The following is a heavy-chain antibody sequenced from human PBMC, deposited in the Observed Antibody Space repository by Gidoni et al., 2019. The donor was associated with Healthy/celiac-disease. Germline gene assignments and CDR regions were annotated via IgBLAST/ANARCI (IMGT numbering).Heavy chain of an antibody. Sequence: QVQLQQWGAGLLKPSETLSLTCAVYGGSFSGYYWSWIRQPPGKGLEWIGEINHSGSTNSDPSLKSRVTISVDTSKNQFSLKLSSVTAADTAVYYCARGRRCGYYDSSGYYYARRDTDAFDIWGQGTMVTVSS. J-gene: IGHJ3*02. CDR3: ARGRRCGYYDSSGYYYARRDTDAFDI. CDR1: GGSFSGYY. D-gene: IGHD3-22*01. V-gene: IGHV4-34*01. CDR2: INHSGST.